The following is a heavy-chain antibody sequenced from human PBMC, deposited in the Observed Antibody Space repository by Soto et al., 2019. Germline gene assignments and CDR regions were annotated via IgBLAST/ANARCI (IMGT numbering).Heavy chain of an antibody. Sequence: QVQLVASGGGVVQPGRSLRLSCAASGFTFSSYGMHWVRQAPGKGLEWVAVIWYDGSNKYYADSVKGRFTISRDNSKNTLYLQMNSLRAEDTAVYYCARAAAKFNYFDYWGQGTLVTVSS. CDR2: IWYDGSNK. D-gene: IGHD6-13*01. V-gene: IGHV3-33*01. CDR1: GFTFSSYG. CDR3: ARAAAKFNYFDY. J-gene: IGHJ4*02.